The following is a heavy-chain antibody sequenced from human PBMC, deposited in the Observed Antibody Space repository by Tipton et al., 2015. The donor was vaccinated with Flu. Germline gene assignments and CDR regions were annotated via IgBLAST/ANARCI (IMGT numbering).Heavy chain of an antibody. Sequence: SLRLSCAASGFTFNNAWMSWVRQAPGKGLEWVGRIKSKSDGGTTDPAAPVKGRFTISRDDSKNTLYLEMNSLKIEDTGVYYCTTEGTGPDFWSQGTLVTVSS. CDR1: GFTFNNAW. D-gene: IGHD1/OR15-1a*01. CDR3: TTEGTGPDF. CDR2: IKSKSDGGTT. V-gene: IGHV3-15*01. J-gene: IGHJ4*02.